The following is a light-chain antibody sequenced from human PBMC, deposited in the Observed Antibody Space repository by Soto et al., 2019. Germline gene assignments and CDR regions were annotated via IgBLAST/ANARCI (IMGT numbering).Light chain of an antibody. J-gene: IGKJ4*01. V-gene: IGKV3-11*01. CDR2: DAS. CDR1: QSVSGS. CDR3: QEGTYWPA. Sequence: EIVLTQSPAILSLSPGEKATLSCRASQSVSGSLGWYQQKPGQAPRLIIYDASVRATGIPARFSGSGSGTDFTLTISSLEPEDFAVYYCQEGTYWPALGGGTKVDTK.